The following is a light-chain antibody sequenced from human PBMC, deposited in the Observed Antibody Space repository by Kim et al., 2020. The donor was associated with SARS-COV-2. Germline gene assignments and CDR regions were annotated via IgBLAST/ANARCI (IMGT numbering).Light chain of an antibody. CDR3: QQTYSTPMYT. J-gene: IGKJ2*01. V-gene: IGKV1-39*01. CDR1: QSISSY. CDR2: AAS. Sequence: ASVGDRVTITCRASQSISSYLNWYQQKPGKAPKLLIYAASSLQSGVPSRFRGSGSGTDFTLTISSVQPEDFATYYCQQTYSTPMYTFGQGTKLEI.